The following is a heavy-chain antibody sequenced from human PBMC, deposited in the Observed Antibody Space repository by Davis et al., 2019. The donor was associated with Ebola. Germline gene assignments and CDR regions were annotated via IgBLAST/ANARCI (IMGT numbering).Heavy chain of an antibody. D-gene: IGHD4-17*01. V-gene: IGHV4-31*03. Sequence: LRLSCTVSGGSISSGGYYWSWIRQHPGKGLEWIGYIYYSGSTYYNPSLKSRVTISVDTSKNQFSLKLSSVTAADTAVYYCARCGTTVTPSGVAFDIWGQGTMVTVSS. J-gene: IGHJ3*02. CDR1: GGSISSGGYY. CDR2: IYYSGST. CDR3: ARCGTTVTPSGVAFDI.